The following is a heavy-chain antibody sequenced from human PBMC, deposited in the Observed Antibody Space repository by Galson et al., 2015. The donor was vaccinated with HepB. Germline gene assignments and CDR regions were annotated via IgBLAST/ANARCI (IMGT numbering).Heavy chain of an antibody. CDR2: ISSSSTI. V-gene: IGHV3-48*04. CDR3: ATDIVATGTDFDY. Sequence: SLRLSCAASGFTFSSYSMNWVRQAPGKGLEWVSYISSSSTIYYADSVKGRFTISRDNAKNSLYLQMNSLRAEDTAVYYCATDIVATGTDFDYWGQGTLVTVSS. D-gene: IGHD5-12*01. CDR1: GFTFSSYS. J-gene: IGHJ4*02.